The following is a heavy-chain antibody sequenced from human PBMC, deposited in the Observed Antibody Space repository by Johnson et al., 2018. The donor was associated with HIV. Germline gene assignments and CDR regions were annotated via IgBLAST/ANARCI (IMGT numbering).Heavy chain of an antibody. V-gene: IGHV3-30-3*01. D-gene: IGHD4-23*01. J-gene: IGHJ3*02. CDR1: GFTFSSYS. Sequence: QMLLVESGGGVVQPGRSLRLSCAASGFTFSSYSVHWVRQAPGKGLEWVAVISFDGYNKYYADSVKGRFTVSRDNSKNTLYLQMNSLRAEDTAVYYCARVILDYGGNPRSNAFDIWGQGTMVTVSS. CDR3: ARVILDYGGNPRSNAFDI. CDR2: ISFDGYNK.